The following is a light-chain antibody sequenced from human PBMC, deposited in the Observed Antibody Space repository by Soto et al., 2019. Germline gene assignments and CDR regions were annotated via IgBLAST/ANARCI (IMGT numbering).Light chain of an antibody. CDR2: RES. V-gene: IGKV1-5*03. Sequence: DIQMTQSPSTLSASVGDRVTIACRASQVIRTWVAWYQQKPGKAPKLLIYRESTLESGVSARFSGSRSGPEFTLTISSVQPDDLATYYCQQYNSYLQTFGQGTKVDIK. CDR1: QVIRTW. CDR3: QQYNSYLQT. J-gene: IGKJ1*01.